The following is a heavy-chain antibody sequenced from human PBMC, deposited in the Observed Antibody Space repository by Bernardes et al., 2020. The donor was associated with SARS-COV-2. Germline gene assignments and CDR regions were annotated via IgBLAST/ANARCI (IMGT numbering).Heavy chain of an antibody. Sequence: GGSLRRSFSASGLTVSTPHISWVRQAPGKGLEWVSVIFIGCNTYYTDSVKCRFSISRDNSKNTLYLQMHSLRAEDTAVYYCARDLKAASDSGYYYYGMDVWGQGTTVTVSS. CDR3: ARDLKAASDSGYYYYGMDV. CDR1: GLTVSTPH. V-gene: IGHV3-66*01. D-gene: IGHD6-13*01. CDR2: IFIGCNT. J-gene: IGHJ6*02.